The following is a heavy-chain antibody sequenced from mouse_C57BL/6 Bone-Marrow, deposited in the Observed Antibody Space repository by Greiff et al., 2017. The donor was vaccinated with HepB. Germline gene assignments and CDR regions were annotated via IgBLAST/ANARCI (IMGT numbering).Heavy chain of an antibody. CDR2: ISSGSSTI. D-gene: IGHD1-1*01. CDR1: GFTFSDYG. Sequence: EVQVVESGGGLVKPGGSLKLSCAASGFTFSDYGMHWVRQAPEKGLEWVAYISSGSSTIYYADTVKGRFTISRDNAKNTLFLQMTSLRSEDTAMYYCASYGPYYYAMDYWGQGTSVTVSS. CDR3: ASYGPYYYAMDY. V-gene: IGHV5-17*01. J-gene: IGHJ4*01.